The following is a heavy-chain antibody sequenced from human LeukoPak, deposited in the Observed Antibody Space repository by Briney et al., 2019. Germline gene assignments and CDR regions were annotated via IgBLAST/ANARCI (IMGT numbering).Heavy chain of an antibody. V-gene: IGHV4-38-2*01. D-gene: IGHD3-3*01. CDR1: DYSISSGYH. CDR2: MSHSGST. J-gene: IGHJ4*02. CDR3: AAMFWSGYYTGVDY. Sequence: SETLSLTCAVSDYSISSGYHWAWIRQSPGKGLEWIGSMSHSGSTYYNPSLKSRVTISVDTSKNQFSLKLSSVTAADTAVYYCAAMFWSGYYTGVDYWGQGTLVTVSS.